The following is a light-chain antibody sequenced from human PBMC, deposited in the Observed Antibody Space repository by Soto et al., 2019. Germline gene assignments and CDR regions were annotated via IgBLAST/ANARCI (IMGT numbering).Light chain of an antibody. CDR3: ISYTGSSRSYV. Sequence: VLTQPASVSGSPGQSITISCSGTRSDIGSYNYVAWYQQFPGKTPKILIYGVSNRPSGVSSRFSGSKSGNTASLTISGLQAEDEADYYCISYTGSSRSYVFGSGTKLTVL. J-gene: IGLJ1*01. CDR1: RSDIGSYNY. V-gene: IGLV2-14*01. CDR2: GVS.